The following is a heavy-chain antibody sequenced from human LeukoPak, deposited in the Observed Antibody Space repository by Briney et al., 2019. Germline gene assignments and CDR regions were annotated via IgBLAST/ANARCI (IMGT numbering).Heavy chain of an antibody. D-gene: IGHD3-9*01. CDR2: IYYSGST. CDR3: VREGKNYDILTGYRGGYFDY. V-gene: IGHV4-59*01. Sequence: AETLSLTCTVSGGSISSYYWSWIRQPPGKGLEGIGYIYYSGSTNYNPSLKSRVTISVDTSKNQFSLKLSSVTAADTAVYYCVREGKNYDILTGYRGGYFDYWGQGTLVTVSS. J-gene: IGHJ4*02. CDR1: GGSISSYY.